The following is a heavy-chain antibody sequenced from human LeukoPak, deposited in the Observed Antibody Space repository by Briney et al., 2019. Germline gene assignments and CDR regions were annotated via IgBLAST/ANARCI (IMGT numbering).Heavy chain of an antibody. D-gene: IGHD2-15*01. V-gene: IGHV3-7*01. CDR3: ARWDAYCSGGSCYFGGFAFDI. CDR2: IKQDGGVT. CDR1: GFTFNSYW. Sequence: GGSLRLSCAASGFTFNSYWMSWVRQAPGKGLEWVAHIKQDGGVTHYVDSLRGRFTISRDNAKNSIYLQMNSLGADDTAMYYCARWDAYCSGGSCYFGGFAFDIWGQGTMVTVSS. J-gene: IGHJ3*02.